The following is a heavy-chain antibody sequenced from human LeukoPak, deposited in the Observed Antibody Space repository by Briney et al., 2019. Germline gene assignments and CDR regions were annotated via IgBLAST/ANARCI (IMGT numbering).Heavy chain of an antibody. J-gene: IGHJ5*02. V-gene: IGHV1-69*13. CDR1: GGTFSSYA. Sequence: SVKVSCKASGGTFSSYAISWVRQAPGQGLEWMGGIIPIFGTANYAQKFQGRVTITADESTSTAYMELSSLRSEDTAVHYCARSRHYYGSGRESGIYNWFDPWGQGTLVTVSS. D-gene: IGHD3-10*01. CDR2: IIPIFGTA. CDR3: ARSRHYYGSGRESGIYNWFDP.